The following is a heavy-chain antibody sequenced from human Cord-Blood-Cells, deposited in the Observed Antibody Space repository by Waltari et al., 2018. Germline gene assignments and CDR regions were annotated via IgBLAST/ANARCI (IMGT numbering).Heavy chain of an antibody. CDR1: GGSFSGYY. D-gene: IGHD2-2*01. Sequence: QVQLQQWGAGLLKTSETLSLTCAVYGGSFSGYYWSWIRQPPGKGLEWIGEINHSGSTNYNPSLKSRVTISVDTSKNQFSLKLSSVTAADTAVYYCARGDIVVVPAAPANYYFDYWGQGTLVTVSS. J-gene: IGHJ4*02. CDR3: ARGDIVVVPAAPANYYFDY. V-gene: IGHV4-34*01. CDR2: INHSGST.